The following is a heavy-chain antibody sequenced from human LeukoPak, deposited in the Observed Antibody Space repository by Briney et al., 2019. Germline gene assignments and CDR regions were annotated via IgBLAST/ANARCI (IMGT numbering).Heavy chain of an antibody. Sequence: ASVNDSCKASGYTFTGYYMHWVRQAPGQGLHWMGWINPNSGGTNYAQKFQGRVTMTRDTSISTAYMELSRLRSDDTAVYYCARDPGSSGWSSYWGQGTLVTVSS. CDR2: INPNSGGT. CDR3: ARDPGSSGWSSY. V-gene: IGHV1-2*02. J-gene: IGHJ4*02. CDR1: GYTFTGYY. D-gene: IGHD6-19*01.